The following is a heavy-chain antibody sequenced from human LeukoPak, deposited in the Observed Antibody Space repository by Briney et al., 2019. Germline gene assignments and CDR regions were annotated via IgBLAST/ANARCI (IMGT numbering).Heavy chain of an antibody. CDR2: INPNSGGT. CDR1: GYTFTDYY. Sequence: ASVKVSCKASGYTFTDYYMHWVRQAPGQGLEWMGRINPNSGGTNYAQKFQGRVTMTRDTSISTAYMELSGLRSDDTAVYYCARGYCSGGSCLGVGHNWFDPWGQGTLVTVSS. D-gene: IGHD2-15*01. V-gene: IGHV1-2*06. J-gene: IGHJ5*02. CDR3: ARGYCSGGSCLGVGHNWFDP.